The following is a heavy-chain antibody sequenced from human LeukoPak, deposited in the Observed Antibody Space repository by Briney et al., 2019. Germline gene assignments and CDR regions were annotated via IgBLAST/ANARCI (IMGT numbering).Heavy chain of an antibody. CDR3: ARARAYCGGDCYLGGDY. V-gene: IGHV4-34*01. CDR1: GGSFSGYY. Sequence: SETLSLTCAVYGGSFSGYYWSWIRQPPGKGLEWIGEINHSGSTNYNPSLKSRVTISVDTSKNQFSLKLSSVTAADTAVYYCARARAYCGGDCYLGGDYWGQGTLVTVSS. J-gene: IGHJ4*02. CDR2: INHSGST. D-gene: IGHD2-21*02.